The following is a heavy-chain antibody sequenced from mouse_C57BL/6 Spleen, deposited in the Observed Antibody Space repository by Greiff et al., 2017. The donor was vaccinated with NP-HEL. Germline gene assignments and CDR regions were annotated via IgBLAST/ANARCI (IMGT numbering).Heavy chain of an antibody. Sequence: EVQRVESGGDLVKPGGSLKLSCAASGFTFSSYGMSWVRQTPDKRLEWVATISSGGSYTYYPDSVKGRFTISRDNAKNTLYLQMSSLKSEDTAMYYCARHPMVRYFDVWGTGTTVTVSS. D-gene: IGHD2-1*01. CDR1: GFTFSSYG. CDR3: ARHPMVRYFDV. V-gene: IGHV5-6*01. CDR2: ISSGGSYT. J-gene: IGHJ1*03.